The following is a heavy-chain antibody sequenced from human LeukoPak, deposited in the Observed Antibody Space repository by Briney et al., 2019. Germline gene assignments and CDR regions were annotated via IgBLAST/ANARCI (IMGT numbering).Heavy chain of an antibody. CDR3: TKPARTDAFDI. V-gene: IGHV3-23*01. Sequence: GGSLRLSCAASGFTFSSYGMSWVRQAPGKGLEWVSVINNGGGSTYYADSVKGRFTISRDNSKNTVYLQMNSLRAEDTAVYYYTKPARTDAFDIWGLGTMVTVSS. J-gene: IGHJ3*02. CDR2: INNGGGST. CDR1: GFTFSSYG. D-gene: IGHD1-14*01.